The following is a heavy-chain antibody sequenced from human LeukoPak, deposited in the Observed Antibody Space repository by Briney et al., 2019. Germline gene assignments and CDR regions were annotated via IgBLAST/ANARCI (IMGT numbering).Heavy chain of an antibody. V-gene: IGHV3-23*01. Sequence: GGSLRLSCAASGFTFSSYAMSWVRQAPGKGLEWVSAISGSGGSTYYADSVKGRFTISRDNSKNTLYLQMNSLRAEDTAVYYFAKCVRVLQLWSLDYWGQGTLVTVSS. CDR1: GFTFSSYA. D-gene: IGHD5-18*01. J-gene: IGHJ4*02. CDR2: ISGSGGST. CDR3: AKCVRVLQLWSLDY.